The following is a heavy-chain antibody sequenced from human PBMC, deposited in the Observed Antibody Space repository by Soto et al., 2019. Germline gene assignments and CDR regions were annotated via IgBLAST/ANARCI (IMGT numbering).Heavy chain of an antibody. CDR2: INPNSGGT. CDR1: GYTFTGYY. Sequence: QVQLVQSGAEVKKPGASVKVSCKASGYTFTGYYMHWVRQAPGQGLEWMGWINPNSGGTNYAQKCQGWVTMTRDTSISTAYMELSRLRSDDTAVYYCARGKVHYDSSGYYSYFDYWGQGTLVTVSS. D-gene: IGHD3-22*01. J-gene: IGHJ4*02. CDR3: ARGKVHYDSSGYYSYFDY. V-gene: IGHV1-2*04.